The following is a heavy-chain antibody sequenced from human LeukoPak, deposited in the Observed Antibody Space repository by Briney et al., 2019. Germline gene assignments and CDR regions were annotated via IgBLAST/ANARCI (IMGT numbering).Heavy chain of an antibody. CDR2: INHSGST. Sequence: PSETLSLICAVYGGSFSGYYWSWIRQPPGKGLEWIGEINHSGSTNYNPSLKSRVTISVDTSKNQFSLKLSSVTAADTAVYYCARHRPVGYCSSTSCYGNYYYYMDVWGKGTTVTVSS. CDR3: ARHRPVGYCSSTSCYGNYYYYMDV. CDR1: GGSFSGYY. J-gene: IGHJ6*03. V-gene: IGHV4-34*01. D-gene: IGHD2-2*01.